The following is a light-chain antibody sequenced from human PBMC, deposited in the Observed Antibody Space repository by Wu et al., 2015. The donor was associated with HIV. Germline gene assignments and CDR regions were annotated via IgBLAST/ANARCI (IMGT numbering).Light chain of an antibody. CDR3: QQYNDWPRT. V-gene: IGKV3-15*01. CDR2: ASS. Sequence: EIVMTQSPATLSVSPGEGATLSCRASQSVASNLAWYQHKPGQAPRLLIYASSSRATGIPARFSGSGSGTEFTLTISSMQSEDFAVYFCQQYNDWPRTFGQGTKVEIK. CDR1: QSVASN. J-gene: IGKJ1*01.